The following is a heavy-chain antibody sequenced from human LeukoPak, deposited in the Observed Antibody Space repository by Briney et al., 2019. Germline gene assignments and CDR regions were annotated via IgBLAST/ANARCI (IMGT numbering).Heavy chain of an antibody. CDR2: IKQDGSEK. CDR1: GFTFNTYW. D-gene: IGHD2-8*01. J-gene: IGHJ4*02. Sequence: PGGSLRLSCAASGFTFNTYWMTWVRQAPGKGLEWVATIKQDGSEKYYVDSVKGRFTISRDNAENSLALQLNSLRAEDTAVYYCARQQVPNTKDYFGYWGQGALVTVSS. V-gene: IGHV3-7*01. CDR3: ARQQVPNTKDYFGY.